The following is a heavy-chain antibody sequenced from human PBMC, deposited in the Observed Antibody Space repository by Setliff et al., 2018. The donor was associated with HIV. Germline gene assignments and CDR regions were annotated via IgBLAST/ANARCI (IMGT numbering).Heavy chain of an antibody. D-gene: IGHD4-17*01. J-gene: IGHJ4*02. CDR1: GFTFDVSG. V-gene: IGHV3-20*04. CDR3: ARADVAYGDLYYFDY. CDR2: INWSGGST. Sequence: GASVKVSCAASGFTFDVSGMTWVRQAPGKGLEWVSSINWSGGSTGYADSVKGRFTISRDNAKNSLYLQMDSLRAEDTALYYCARADVAYGDLYYFDYWGQGTLVTVSS.